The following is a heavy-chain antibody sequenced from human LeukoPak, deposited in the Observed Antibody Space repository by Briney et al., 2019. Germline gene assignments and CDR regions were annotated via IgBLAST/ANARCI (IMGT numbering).Heavy chain of an antibody. CDR1: GFTVSSNY. Sequence: SGGSLRLSCAASGFTVSSNYMTWVRQAPGKGLEWVSPIYSDGSTYYADSVKGRFTISRDNSKNTLCLQMNSLRAEDTAVYYCARVRSGGYYFDYWGQGTLATVSS. CDR2: IYSDGST. J-gene: IGHJ4*02. D-gene: IGHD1-26*01. CDR3: ARVRSGGYYFDY. V-gene: IGHV3-66*02.